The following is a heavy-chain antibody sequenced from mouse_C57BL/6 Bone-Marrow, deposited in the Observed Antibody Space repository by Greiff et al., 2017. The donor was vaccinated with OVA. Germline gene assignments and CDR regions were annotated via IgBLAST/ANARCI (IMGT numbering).Heavy chain of an antibody. J-gene: IGHJ1*03. Sequence: QVQLQQSGAELVRPGASVTLSCKASGYTFTDYEMHWVKQTPVHGLEWIGAIDPETGGTAYNQKFKGKAILTADKSSSPAYMEIRSLTAEDSDVYDCARRVGGWYFDVWGTGTTVTVSS. CDR2: IDPETGGT. CDR1: GYTFTDYE. V-gene: IGHV1-15*01. D-gene: IGHD1-1*02. CDR3: ARRVGGWYFDV.